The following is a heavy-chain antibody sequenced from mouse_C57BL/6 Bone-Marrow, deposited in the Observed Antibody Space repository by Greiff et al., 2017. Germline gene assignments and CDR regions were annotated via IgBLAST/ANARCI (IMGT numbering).Heavy chain of an antibody. Sequence: EVQLQEPGAELVRPGSSVKMSCKTSGYTFTSYGINWVKQRPGPGLEWIGYIYIGNGYTEYNEKFKGKATLTSDTSSSTAYMQLSSLTSEDSAIXVCARYGDYCGSRRYFDVWGTGTTVTVSS. D-gene: IGHD1-1*01. CDR2: IYIGNGYT. CDR1: GYTFTSYG. J-gene: IGHJ1*03. CDR3: ARYGDYCGSRRYFDV. V-gene: IGHV1-58*01.